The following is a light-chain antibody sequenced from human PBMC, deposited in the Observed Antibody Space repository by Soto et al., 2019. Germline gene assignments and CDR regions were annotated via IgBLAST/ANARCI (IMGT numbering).Light chain of an antibody. CDR2: AAS. Sequence: DIQMTQSPSSLSASIGDSVTITCRASQTIIGYLNWYQQKPGKAPRLLINAASILQSGVPSRFRGSGSETDFTLTITSLQPEDFATYYCQQSYTTPRTFGQGTKVEIQ. CDR1: QTIIGY. V-gene: IGKV1-39*01. CDR3: QQSYTTPRT. J-gene: IGKJ1*01.